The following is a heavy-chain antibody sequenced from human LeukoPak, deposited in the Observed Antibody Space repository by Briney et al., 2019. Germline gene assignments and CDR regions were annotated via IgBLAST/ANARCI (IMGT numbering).Heavy chain of an antibody. J-gene: IGHJ3*02. V-gene: IGHV3-48*03. CDR2: ISSSGRTI. CDR1: GFTFSSYE. CDR3: AWADAFDI. Sequence: GGSLRLSCAASGFTFSSYEMNWVRQAPGKGLEWVSYISSSGRTIYYADSVKGRFTISRDNAKNSLYLQMNSLRAEDTAVYYCAWADAFDIWGQGTMVTVSS.